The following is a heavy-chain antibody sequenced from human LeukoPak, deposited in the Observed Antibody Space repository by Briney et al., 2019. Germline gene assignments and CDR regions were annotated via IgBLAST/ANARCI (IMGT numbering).Heavy chain of an antibody. Sequence: PGGSLRLSCVGSGFDFSRYSMTWVRQAPGKGLEWLSYISGPSNSINSMDSVKGRFTVSRDNAQNSVYLHMSNLRVEDTAVYYCARLRDYDTWGQGTLVAVSS. CDR2: ISGPSNSI. CDR1: GFDFSRYS. CDR3: ARLRDYDT. D-gene: IGHD4-11*01. J-gene: IGHJ5*02. V-gene: IGHV3-48*01.